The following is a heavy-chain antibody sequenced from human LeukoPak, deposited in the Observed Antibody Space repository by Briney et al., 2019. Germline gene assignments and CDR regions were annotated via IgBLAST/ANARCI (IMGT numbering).Heavy chain of an antibody. V-gene: IGHV3-48*01. D-gene: IGHD3-10*01. CDR2: ISSSSSTI. Sequence: PGGSLRLSCAASGFTFSSYSMNWVRQAPGKGLEWVSYISSSSSTIYYADSVKGRFTISRDNAKNSLYLQMNSLRAEDTAVYYCARDAWPSRGYYYYYMDVWGKGTTVTVSS. CDR1: GFTFSSYS. CDR3: ARDAWPSRGYYYYYMDV. J-gene: IGHJ6*03.